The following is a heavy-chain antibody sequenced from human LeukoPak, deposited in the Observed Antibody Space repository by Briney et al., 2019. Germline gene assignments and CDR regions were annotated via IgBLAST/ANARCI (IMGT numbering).Heavy chain of an antibody. CDR1: GGSIRSYY. D-gene: IGHD3-10*01. CDR3: ARTTTVRGTYYMDV. J-gene: IGHJ6*03. CDR2: IYYSGYT. V-gene: IGHV4-59*01. Sequence: PSETLSLTCTVSGGSIRSYYWSWIRQPPGRGLEWIGYIYYSGYTNYNPSLKSRVTISVDTSKNQFSLKLSSVTAADTAVYYCARTTTVRGTYYMDVWGKGTTATISS.